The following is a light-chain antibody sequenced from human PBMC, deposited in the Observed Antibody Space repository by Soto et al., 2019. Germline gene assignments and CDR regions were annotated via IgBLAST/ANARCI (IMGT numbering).Light chain of an antibody. J-gene: IGLJ1*01. CDR3: SSYTGNNTLYV. CDR2: EVS. Sequence: QSVLTQPPSASGFPGQSVTISCTATSSDVGDYNSVSWYQQHPGKAPKLIIYEVSNRPSGLSNRFSGSKSGNTASLTISGLQAEDEADYYCSSYTGNNTLYVFGHGTKVTVL. CDR1: SSDVGDYNS. V-gene: IGLV2-14*01.